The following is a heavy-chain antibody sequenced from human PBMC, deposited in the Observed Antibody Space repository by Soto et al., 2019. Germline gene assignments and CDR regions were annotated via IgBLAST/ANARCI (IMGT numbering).Heavy chain of an antibody. V-gene: IGHV4-30-4*01. J-gene: IGHJ6*02. D-gene: IGHD3-10*01. CDR1: GGSISSGDYY. Sequence: QVQLQESGPGLVKPSQTLSLTCTVSGGSISSGDYYWSWIRQPPGKGLEWIGYIYYSGSSYYNPSLKRRVTKSVDTSKNQFSLKLSSVTAADTAVYYCARDRTGYYGSGSPLDLGMDVWGQGTTVTVSS. CDR3: ARDRTGYYGSGSPLDLGMDV. CDR2: IYYSGSS.